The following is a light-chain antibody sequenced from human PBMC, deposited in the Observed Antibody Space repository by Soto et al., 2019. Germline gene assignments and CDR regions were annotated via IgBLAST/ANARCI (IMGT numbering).Light chain of an antibody. CDR3: QQRSNWLWT. CDR2: DAS. J-gene: IGKJ1*01. Sequence: TQSPSSVSASVGDRVTITCRASQGISSWLAWYQQKPGQAPRLLIYDASNRATGIPARFSGSGSGTDFTLTISSLEPEDFAVYYCQQRSNWLWTFGQGTKVEIK. CDR1: QGISSW. V-gene: IGKV3-11*01.